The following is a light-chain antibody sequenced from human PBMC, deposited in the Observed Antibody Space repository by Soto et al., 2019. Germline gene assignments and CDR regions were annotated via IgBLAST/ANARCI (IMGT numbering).Light chain of an antibody. J-gene: IGKJ5*01. Sequence: EIMMTQSPATLSVSPGERATLSCRASQSVRNNLAWYQQKPGQAPRLLIDYASTRAPGIPARFSGSGSGTEFTLTISSLQSEDLAIYYCQQYNNWPPITFGQGTRLEIK. CDR1: QSVRNN. CDR2: YAS. V-gene: IGKV3-15*01. CDR3: QQYNNWPPIT.